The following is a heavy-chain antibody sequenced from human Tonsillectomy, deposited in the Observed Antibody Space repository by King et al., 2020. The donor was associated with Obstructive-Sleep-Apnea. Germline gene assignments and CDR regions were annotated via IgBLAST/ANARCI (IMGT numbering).Heavy chain of an antibody. CDR1: GFTFSNYA. V-gene: IGHV3-23*04. D-gene: IGHD3-10*01. CDR2: INTRGRT. CDR3: AKEGGGLGVYWADS. Sequence: VQLVESGGGMVQPGGSLRLSCAASGFTFSNYAISWVRQAPGKGLEWVSAINTRGRTYYTGSVMGRFTISRDNSKYTVDLQVNSLRAEDTAVYYCAKEGGGLGVYWADSWGQGTLVTVSS. J-gene: IGHJ4*02.